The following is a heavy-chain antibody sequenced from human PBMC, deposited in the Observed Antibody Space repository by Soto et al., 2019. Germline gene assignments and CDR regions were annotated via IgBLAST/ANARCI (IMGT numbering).Heavy chain of an antibody. D-gene: IGHD6-13*01. Sequence: GESLKISCKGSGYSFTSYWIGWVRQMPGKGLEWMGIIYPGDSDTRYSPSFQGQVTISADKSISTAYLQWSSLKASDTAMYYCAGRPPIGIEAAETSDALDIWGQGTNVTVSS. J-gene: IGHJ3*02. CDR1: GYSFTSYW. CDR2: IYPGDSDT. CDR3: AGRPPIGIEAAETSDALDI. V-gene: IGHV5-51*01.